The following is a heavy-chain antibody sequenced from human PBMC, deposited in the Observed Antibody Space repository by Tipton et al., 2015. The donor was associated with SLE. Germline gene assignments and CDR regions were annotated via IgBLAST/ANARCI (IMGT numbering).Heavy chain of an antibody. J-gene: IGHJ3*01. Sequence: GSLRLSCAASGFAFSGYWMSWVRQAPGKGLQWVANIKKDGSRRYYVDSVEGRFTISRDNAKNSLYLQMNSLRAEDTAVYYCATDTPRAFDFWGQGTMVTVSS. CDR2: IKKDGSRR. V-gene: IGHV3-7*01. CDR1: GFAFSGYW. CDR3: ATDTPRAFDF. D-gene: IGHD2-15*01.